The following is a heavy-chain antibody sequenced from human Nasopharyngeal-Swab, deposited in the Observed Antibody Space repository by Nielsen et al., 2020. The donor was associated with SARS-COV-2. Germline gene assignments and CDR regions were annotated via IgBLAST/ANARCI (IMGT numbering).Heavy chain of an antibody. J-gene: IGHJ4*02. Sequence: GGSLRLSCAASGFSLSRHGMNWVRQAPGKGLEWVSSVGGSDDSTFYADSVKGRFTISRDRSKNTLYLQMNSLTVEDTAVYYCADPPFSEYWGQGTLVTVSS. CDR3: ADPPFSEY. CDR2: VGGSDDST. V-gene: IGHV3-23*01. CDR1: GFSLSRHG.